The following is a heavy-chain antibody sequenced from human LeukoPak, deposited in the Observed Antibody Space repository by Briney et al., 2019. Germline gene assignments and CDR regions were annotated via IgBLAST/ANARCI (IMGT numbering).Heavy chain of an antibody. Sequence: PGGSLRLSCAASGFTFSSYGMSWVRQAPGKGLEWVSAISGSGGSTYYADSVKGRFTISRDNSKNTLHLQMNSLRAEDTAVYYCAKDGSPGFTLKHFDYRGQGTLVTVSS. D-gene: IGHD3-9*01. V-gene: IGHV3-23*01. CDR2: ISGSGGST. CDR1: GFTFSSYG. CDR3: AKDGSPGFTLKHFDY. J-gene: IGHJ4*02.